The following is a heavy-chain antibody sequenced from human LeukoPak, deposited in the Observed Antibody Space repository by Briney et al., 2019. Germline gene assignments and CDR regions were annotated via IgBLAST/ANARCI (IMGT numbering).Heavy chain of an antibody. Sequence: QPGRSQRLSCAASGFTFSSYGMHWVRQAPGKGLEWVAVIWYDGSNKYYADSVKGRFTISRDNSKNTLYLQMNSLRAEDTAVYYCARDRIAVVGGGCFFDYWGQGTLVTVSS. CDR3: ARDRIAVVGGGCFFDY. V-gene: IGHV3-33*01. CDR1: GFTFSSYG. CDR2: IWYDGSNK. J-gene: IGHJ4*02. D-gene: IGHD6-13*01.